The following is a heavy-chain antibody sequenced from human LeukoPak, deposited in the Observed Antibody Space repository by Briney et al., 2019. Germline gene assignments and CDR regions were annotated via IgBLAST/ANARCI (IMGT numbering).Heavy chain of an antibody. CDR1: GFTFSSYW. CDR2: INSDGSST. J-gene: IGHJ6*02. Sequence: GGSLRLSCAASGFTFSSYWMHWVRQAPGKGLVWVSRINSDGSSTSYADSVKGRFTISRDNAKNTLYLQMNSLRAEDTAVYYCARGNYVWGSYRYDLGPLDMDVWGQGTTVTVSS. V-gene: IGHV3-74*01. CDR3: ARGNYVWGSYRYDLGPLDMDV. D-gene: IGHD3-16*02.